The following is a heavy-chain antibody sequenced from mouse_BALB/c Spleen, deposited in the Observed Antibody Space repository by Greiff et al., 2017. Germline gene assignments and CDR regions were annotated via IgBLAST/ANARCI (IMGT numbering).Heavy chain of an antibody. CDR3: ATARVTLYYAMDY. CDR1: GFTFSSFG. V-gene: IGHV5-17*02. J-gene: IGHJ4*01. CDR2: ISSGSSTI. D-gene: IGHD3-1*01. Sequence: EVMLVESGGGLVQPGGSRKLSCAASGFTFSSFGMHWVRQAPEKGLEWVAYISSGSSTIYYADTVKGRFTISRDNPKNTLFLQMTSLRSEDTAMYYCATARVTLYYAMDYWGQGTSVTVSS.